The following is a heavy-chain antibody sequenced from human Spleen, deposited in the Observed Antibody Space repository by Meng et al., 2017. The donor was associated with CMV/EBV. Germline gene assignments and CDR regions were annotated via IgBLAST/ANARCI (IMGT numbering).Heavy chain of an antibody. CDR2: IRSKAYGGTT. CDR1: GFTFSSYW. Sequence: GGPLRLSCAASGFTFSSYWMHWVRQAPGKGLEWVGFIRSKAYGGTTEYAASVKGRFTISRDDSKSIAYLQMNSLKTEDTAVYYCTRAGNSRRAYYFDYWGQGTLVTVSS. J-gene: IGHJ4*02. CDR3: TRAGNSRRAYYFDY. V-gene: IGHV3-49*04.